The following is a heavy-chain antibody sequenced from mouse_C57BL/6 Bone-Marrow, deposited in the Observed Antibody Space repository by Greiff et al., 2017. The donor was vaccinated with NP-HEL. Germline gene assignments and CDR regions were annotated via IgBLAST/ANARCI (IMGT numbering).Heavy chain of an antibody. J-gene: IGHJ2*01. Sequence: VQLQQSGAELARPGASVKLSCKASGYTFTSYGISWVKQRTGQGLEWIGEIYPRSGNTYYNEKFKGKATLTADKSSSTAYMELRSLTSEDSAVYFCARGDLTTVVDYFDYWGQGTTLTVSS. CDR3: ARGDLTTVVDYFDY. D-gene: IGHD1-1*01. V-gene: IGHV1-81*01. CDR1: GYTFTSYG. CDR2: IYPRSGNT.